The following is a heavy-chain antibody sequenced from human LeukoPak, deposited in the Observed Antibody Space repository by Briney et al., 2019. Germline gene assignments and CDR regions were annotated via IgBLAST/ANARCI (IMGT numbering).Heavy chain of an antibody. CDR1: GGSISSSTYY. Sequence: SETLSLTCTVSGGSISSSTYYWGWIRQPPDKGLEWIGSMYYSGSTYYNPPLKSRVTMSVDTSKKQFSLKLRSVTAADTAVYYCARAQVYCSGGTCYPYYFDYWGQGTLVTVSS. V-gene: IGHV4-39*07. CDR3: ARAQVYCSGGTCYPYYFDY. D-gene: IGHD2-15*01. J-gene: IGHJ4*02. CDR2: MYYSGST.